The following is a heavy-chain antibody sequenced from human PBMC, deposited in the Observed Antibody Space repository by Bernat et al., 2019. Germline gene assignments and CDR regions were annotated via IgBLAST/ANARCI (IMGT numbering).Heavy chain of an antibody. V-gene: IGHV2-5*02. J-gene: IGHJ4*02. Sequence: QITLNESGPTVVEPAQTLTLTCTFSGFSLSTTQVGVGWVRQPPGKALEWLALIYWDNDKRYSPSLSTRLTITKDTSKNEVVLTMANLDPVDTGTYFCAHGRQRSDSGWNEGIFDCWGQGTLVT. CDR2: IYWDNDK. CDR3: AHGRQRSDSGWNEGIFDC. CDR1: GFSLSTTQVG. D-gene: IGHD6-19*01.